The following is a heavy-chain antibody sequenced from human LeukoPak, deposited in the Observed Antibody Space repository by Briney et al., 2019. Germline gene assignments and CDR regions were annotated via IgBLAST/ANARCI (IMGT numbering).Heavy chain of an antibody. V-gene: IGHV1-2*02. CDR1: GYTFTSYY. CDR3: ARVLPELRFLEWLLYRPYYYYMDV. CDR2: INPNSGGT. D-gene: IGHD3-3*01. Sequence: ASVKVSCKASGYTFTSYYMHWVRQAPGQGLEWMGWINPNSGGTNYAQKFQGRVTMTRDTSISTAYMELSRLRSDDTAVYYCARVLPELRFLEWLLYRPYYYYMDVWGKGTTVTVSS. J-gene: IGHJ6*03.